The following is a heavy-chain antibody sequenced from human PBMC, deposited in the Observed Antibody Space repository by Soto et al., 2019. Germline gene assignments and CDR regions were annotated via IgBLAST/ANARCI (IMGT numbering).Heavy chain of an antibody. V-gene: IGHV3-23*01. CDR3: AKTMYYDILTGYLFDY. D-gene: IGHD3-9*01. Sequence: GGSLRLSCAASGFTFSSYAMSWVRQAPGKGLEWVSAISGSGGSTYYADSVKGRFTISRDNSKNTLYLQMNSLRAEDTAVYYCAKTMYYDILTGYLFDYWGQGTLVTVSS. CDR2: ISGSGGST. CDR1: GFTFSSYA. J-gene: IGHJ4*02.